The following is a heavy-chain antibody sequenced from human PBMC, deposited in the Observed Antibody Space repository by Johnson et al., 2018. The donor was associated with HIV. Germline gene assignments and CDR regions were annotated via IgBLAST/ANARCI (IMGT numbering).Heavy chain of an antibody. CDR3: TTRRVVGATPTPDDAFDI. CDR1: GFTFSSYA. D-gene: IGHD1-26*01. V-gene: IGHV3-30-3*01. Sequence: VHLVESGGGVVQPGRSLRLSCAASGFTFSSYAMHWVRQAPGKGLEWVAVISYDGSNKYYAASVKGRFTIPRDNSKNSLYLQMNRLRAEDTALYYCTTRRVVGATPTPDDAFDIWGQGTMVTVSS. J-gene: IGHJ3*02. CDR2: ISYDGSNK.